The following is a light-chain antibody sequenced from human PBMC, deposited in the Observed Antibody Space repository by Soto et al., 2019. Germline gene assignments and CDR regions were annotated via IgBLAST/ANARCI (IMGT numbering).Light chain of an antibody. V-gene: IGKV1-39*01. CDR1: QSVGTC. CDR3: QQSYSRPRT. Sequence: DIQMTQSPSTLSASVGGRVTITCRASQSVGTCVAWYQQKPGKAPNLLIYTTSNLESGVPSRFSCSGSGTDFTLTISSLQPEDVATYFCQQSYSRPRTFGQGTKVDI. J-gene: IGKJ1*01. CDR2: TTS.